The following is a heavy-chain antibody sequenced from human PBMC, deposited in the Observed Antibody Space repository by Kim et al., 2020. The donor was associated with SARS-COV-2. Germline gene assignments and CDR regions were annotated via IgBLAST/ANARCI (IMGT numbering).Heavy chain of an antibody. D-gene: IGHD3-10*01. CDR2: ISGSGGST. CDR1: GFTFSSYV. CDR3: AKDPRRITMVRGVIIGNWVDP. V-gene: IGHV3-23*01. J-gene: IGHJ5*02. Sequence: GGSLRLSCAASGFTFSSYVMSWVRQAPGKGLEWVSAISGSGGSTYYADSVKGRFTISRDNSKNTLYLQMNSLRAEDTAVYYCAKDPRRITMVRGVIIGNWVDPWGQGTLVTVSS.